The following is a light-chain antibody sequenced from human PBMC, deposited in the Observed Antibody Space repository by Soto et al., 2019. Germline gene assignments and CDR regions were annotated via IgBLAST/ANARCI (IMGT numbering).Light chain of an antibody. CDR2: DVG. CDR1: TSDIGGYNY. V-gene: IGLV2-14*03. Sequence: QSVLTQPATVSGSRGQSITTSCTGSTSDIGGYNYVSWYQQHPGKAPKLLIYDVGYRPSGISDRFSGSKSGNTASLTISGLQPEDEADYYCSSYGASSTLFGGGTKVTVL. CDR3: SSYGASSTL. J-gene: IGLJ2*01.